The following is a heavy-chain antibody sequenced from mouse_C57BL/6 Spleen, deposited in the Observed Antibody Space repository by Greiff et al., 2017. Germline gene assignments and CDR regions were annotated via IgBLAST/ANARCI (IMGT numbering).Heavy chain of an antibody. CDR1: GFTFSSYA. Sequence: EVKLVESGGGLVKPGGSLKLSCAASGFTFSSYAMSWVRQTPEKRLEWVATISDGGSYTYYPDNVKGRFTISRDNAKNNLYLQMSHLKSEDTAMYYCAREGDLDYYGSSYWYFDVWGTGTTVTVSS. CDR3: AREGDLDYYGSSYWYFDV. CDR2: ISDGGSYT. D-gene: IGHD1-1*01. V-gene: IGHV5-4*01. J-gene: IGHJ1*03.